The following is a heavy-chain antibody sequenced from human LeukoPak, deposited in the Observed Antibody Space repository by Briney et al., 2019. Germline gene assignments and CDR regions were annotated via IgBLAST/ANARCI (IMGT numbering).Heavy chain of an antibody. J-gene: IGHJ5*02. CDR3: ARHYSVGRIAAGFDP. D-gene: IGHD6-13*01. V-gene: IGHV4-59*08. Sequence: PSETLSLTCTVSGGSISSYYWSWIRQPPGKGLEWIGYISYSGSTNYNPSLKSRVTISIDTSKNQFSLKLRSVTAADTAIYYCARHYSVGRIAAGFDPWGQGTLVTVSS. CDR2: ISYSGST. CDR1: GGSISSYY.